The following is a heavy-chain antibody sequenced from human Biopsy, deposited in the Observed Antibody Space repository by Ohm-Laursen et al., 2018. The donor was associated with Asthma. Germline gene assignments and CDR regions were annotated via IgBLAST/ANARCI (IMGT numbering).Heavy chain of an antibody. Sequence: RSLRPSCAASGFTMDDYAMHWVRQAPGKGLEWVSGISWDAVTVAYADSVKGRFTMSRDNAKNYVYLQMTSLRAEDTALYFCAKDSGEFSLSSRAFDKWGQGTMVTVSS. D-gene: IGHD3-10*01. V-gene: IGHV3-9*01. CDR2: ISWDAVTV. CDR3: AKDSGEFSLSSRAFDK. CDR1: GFTMDDYA. J-gene: IGHJ3*02.